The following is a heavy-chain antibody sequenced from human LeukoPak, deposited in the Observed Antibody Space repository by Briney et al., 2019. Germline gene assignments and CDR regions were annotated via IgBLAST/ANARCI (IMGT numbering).Heavy chain of an antibody. V-gene: IGHV3-48*03. CDR2: ISSSGSTI. CDR3: ARDRWATWIQLWGPGDAFDI. J-gene: IGHJ3*02. D-gene: IGHD5-18*01. Sequence: GGSLRLSCAASGFTFSSYEMNWVRQAPGKGLEWVSYISSSGSTIYYADSVKGRFTISRDNAKNSLNLQMNSLRAEDTAVYYCARDRWATWIQLWGPGDAFDIWGQGTMVTVSS. CDR1: GFTFSSYE.